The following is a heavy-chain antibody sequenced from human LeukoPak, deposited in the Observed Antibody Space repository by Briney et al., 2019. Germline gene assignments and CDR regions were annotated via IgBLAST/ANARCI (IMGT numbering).Heavy chain of an antibody. CDR3: ARLPGIVATIERYFDY. CDR2: IYPGDSDT. D-gene: IGHD5-12*01. Sequence: PGESLKISCKGSGYNFTSYWIGWVRQMPGKGLEWMGIIYPGDSDTRYRPYFQGQVTISADKSISTAYLQWSSLKASDTAMYYCARLPGIVATIERYFDYWGQGTLVTVSS. V-gene: IGHV5-51*01. J-gene: IGHJ4*02. CDR1: GYNFTSYW.